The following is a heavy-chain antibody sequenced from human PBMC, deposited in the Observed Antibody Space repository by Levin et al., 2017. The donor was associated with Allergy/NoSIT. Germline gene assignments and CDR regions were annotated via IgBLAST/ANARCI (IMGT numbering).Heavy chain of an antibody. Sequence: GESLKISCKTSGYTFIKYGIAWVRQAPGQGLERMGWINPYNGKTYYEQKFQGRLTMTTDTSTNTASMELRNLRFDDTAIYYCARHHDFWGQGTPVTVSS. V-gene: IGHV1-18*01. D-gene: IGHD1-1*01. CDR2: INPYNGKT. CDR3: ARHHDF. CDR1: GYTFIKYG. J-gene: IGHJ4*02.